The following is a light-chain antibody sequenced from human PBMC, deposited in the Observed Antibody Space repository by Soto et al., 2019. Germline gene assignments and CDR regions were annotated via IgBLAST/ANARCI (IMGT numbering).Light chain of an antibody. CDR3: QQYESYWT. CDR1: QSIRSF. J-gene: IGKJ1*01. Sequence: DIQMTQSPSTLSASIGDRVTITCRASQSIRSFLAWYQQKPGKTPKVLIYQASILEGGVPSSFSGSGSGTEFTLTISSLQPDDFATYYCQQYESYWTFGQGTKVDMK. V-gene: IGKV1-5*03. CDR2: QAS.